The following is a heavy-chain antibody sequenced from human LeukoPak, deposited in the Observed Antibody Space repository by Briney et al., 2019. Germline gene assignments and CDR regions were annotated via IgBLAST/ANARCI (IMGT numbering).Heavy chain of an antibody. CDR3: ARDSSGYGSFDY. Sequence: GGSLRLSCAASEFTFSSFAMSWVRQAPGKGLEWVSRVSGSGGSTYYADSVKGRFSISRENSKNTLYLQMNSLRAEDTAVYYCARDSSGYGSFDYWGRGTLVTVSS. CDR1: EFTFSSFA. CDR2: VSGSGGST. D-gene: IGHD3-22*01. J-gene: IGHJ4*02. V-gene: IGHV3-23*01.